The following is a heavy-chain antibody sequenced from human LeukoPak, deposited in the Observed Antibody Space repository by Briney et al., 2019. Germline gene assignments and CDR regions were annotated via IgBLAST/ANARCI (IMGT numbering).Heavy chain of an antibody. CDR3: ARHSDCGGDCPFDY. J-gene: IGHJ4*02. CDR2: IYSGDSES. V-gene: IGHV5-51*01. D-gene: IGHD2-21*02. CDR1: GYNLVSYW. Sequence: GESLKISCKASGYNLVSYWIAWVRQMPGRGLEWMGVIYSGDSESRYSSSFQGQVTISVDKSINSAYLQWSSLKASDTAMYYCARHSDCGGDCPFDYWGQGTLVTVSS.